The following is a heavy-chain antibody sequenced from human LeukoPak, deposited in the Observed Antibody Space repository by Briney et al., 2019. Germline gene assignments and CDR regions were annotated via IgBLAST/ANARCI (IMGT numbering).Heavy chain of an antibody. CDR2: ISASGGSA. D-gene: IGHD4-17*01. CDR1: GFTFSSYA. CDR3: AKWDSNGDYIHYFDY. V-gene: IGHV3-23*01. J-gene: IGHJ4*02. Sequence: GGSLRLSCAASGFTFSSYAMTWVRQAPGKGLEWVSAISASGGSAYYADSVKGRFTISRDNSKNTLYLQMNSLRAEDTAVYYCAKWDSNGDYIHYFDYWGQGTLVTVSS.